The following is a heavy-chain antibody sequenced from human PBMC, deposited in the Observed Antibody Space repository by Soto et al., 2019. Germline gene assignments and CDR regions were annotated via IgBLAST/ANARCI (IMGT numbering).Heavy chain of an antibody. CDR3: ARGLILWFGELSRRGGYYYYMDV. CDR2: INDSGNI. V-gene: IGHV4-34*01. D-gene: IGHD3-10*01. CDR1: GGSFSGYQ. Sequence: QVQLQQWGAGLLKPSETLSLTCAVYGGSFSGYQWSWIRQTPGKGLEWIGEINDSGNINYNPSLKSRVPILVDTAKKQISLKLRSVTAADTAVYYCARGLILWFGELSRRGGYYYYMDVWGTGTTVTVSS. J-gene: IGHJ6*03.